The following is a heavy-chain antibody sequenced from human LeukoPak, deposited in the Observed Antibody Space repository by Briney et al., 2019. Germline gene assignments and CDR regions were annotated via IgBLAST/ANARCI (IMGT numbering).Heavy chain of an antibody. CDR2: ISSSSSYI. J-gene: IGHJ6*04. Sequence: GGSLRLSCAASGFTFSSYSMNWVRQAPGKGLEWVSSISSSSSYIYYTDSVKGRFTISRDNAKNSLYLQMNSLRAEDTAVYYCARVKWLPSNYYYYYGMDVWGKGTTVTVSS. CDR3: ARVKWLPSNYYYYYGMDV. V-gene: IGHV3-21*01. CDR1: GFTFSSYS. D-gene: IGHD5-12*01.